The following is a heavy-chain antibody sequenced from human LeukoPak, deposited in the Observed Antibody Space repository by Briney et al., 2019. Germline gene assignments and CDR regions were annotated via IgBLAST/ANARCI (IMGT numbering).Heavy chain of an antibody. V-gene: IGHV4-59*08. J-gene: IGHJ2*01. CDR1: GGSISSYY. CDR2: IYYSGST. Sequence: PSETLSLTCTVSGGSISSYYWSWIRQPPGKGLEWIGYIYYSGSTNYNPSLKSRVTISVGTSKNQFSLKLSSVTAVDTAVYYCARKHCSSTSCYAMDWYFDLWGRGTLVTVSS. D-gene: IGHD2-2*01. CDR3: ARKHCSSTSCYAMDWYFDL.